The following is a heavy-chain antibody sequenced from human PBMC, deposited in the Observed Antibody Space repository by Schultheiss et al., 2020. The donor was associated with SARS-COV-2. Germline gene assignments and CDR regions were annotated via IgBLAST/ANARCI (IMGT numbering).Heavy chain of an antibody. Sequence: SETLSLTCTVSGGSISSSSYYWGWIRQPPGKGLEWIGEINHSGSTNYNPSLKSRVTISVDTSKNQFSLKLSSVTAADTAVYYCARVQLAADPRDNWFDPWGQGTLVTVSS. J-gene: IGHJ5*02. D-gene: IGHD6-13*01. CDR2: INHSGST. CDR3: ARVQLAADPRDNWFDP. V-gene: IGHV4-39*07. CDR1: GGSISSSSYY.